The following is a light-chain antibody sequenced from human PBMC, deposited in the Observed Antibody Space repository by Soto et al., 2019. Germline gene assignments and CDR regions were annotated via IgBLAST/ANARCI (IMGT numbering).Light chain of an antibody. V-gene: IGKV3-20*01. CDR1: QSVSSNF. Sequence: EIVLTQSPGTLSLSPGERTTLSCRASQSVSSNFLDWYQQKPGQAPRLLIYGASSRATGIPDRFSGSGSGTAFTLTISRLEPEDFAVYYCQQYGSSPYTFGQGTKVDIK. CDR3: QQYGSSPYT. J-gene: IGKJ2*01. CDR2: GAS.